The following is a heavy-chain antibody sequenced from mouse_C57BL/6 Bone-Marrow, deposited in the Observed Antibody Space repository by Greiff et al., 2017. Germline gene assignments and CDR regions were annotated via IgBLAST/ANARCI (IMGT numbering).Heavy chain of an antibody. V-gene: IGHV1-55*01. CDR1: GYTFTSYW. J-gene: IGHJ4*01. CDR2: IYPGSGST. D-gene: IGHD2-2*01. CDR3: ARYGYDGHYYAMDY. Sequence: QVQLQPGAELVKPGASVKMSCKASGYTFTSYWITWVKQRPGPGLEWIGDIYPGSGSTNYNEKFKSKATLTADTSSSTAYMQLSSLTSEDSAVYYCARYGYDGHYYAMDYWGQGTSVTVSS.